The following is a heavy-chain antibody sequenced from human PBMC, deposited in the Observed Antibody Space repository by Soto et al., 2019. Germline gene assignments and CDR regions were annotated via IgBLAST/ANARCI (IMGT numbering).Heavy chain of an antibody. J-gene: IGHJ4*02. CDR1: GYTFSTYA. D-gene: IGHD3-22*01. Sequence: QVHLVQSGAEVKKPGASVKVSCKASGYTFSTYAMHWVRQAPGQRLEWMGWINAGNGNTKYSQKFQGRLTITRDTPASTAYMQLSSLRSEDTAQYCCARDYYDSSGLDFWGQGTLVSVSS. V-gene: IGHV1-3*01. CDR3: ARDYYDSSGLDF. CDR2: INAGNGNT.